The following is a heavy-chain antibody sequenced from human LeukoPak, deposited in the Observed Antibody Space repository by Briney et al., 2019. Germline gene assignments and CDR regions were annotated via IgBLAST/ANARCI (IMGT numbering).Heavy chain of an antibody. CDR1: GFTFSSYA. Sequence: PGGSLRLSCAASGFTFSSYAMSWVRQAPGKGLEWVGRIKSKTDGGTTDYAAPVKGRFTISRDDSKNTLYLQMNSLKTEDTAVYYCTTLYYYDSSGYPLDYWGQGTLVTVSS. J-gene: IGHJ4*02. V-gene: IGHV3-15*01. CDR2: IKSKTDGGTT. D-gene: IGHD3-22*01. CDR3: TTLYYYDSSGYPLDY.